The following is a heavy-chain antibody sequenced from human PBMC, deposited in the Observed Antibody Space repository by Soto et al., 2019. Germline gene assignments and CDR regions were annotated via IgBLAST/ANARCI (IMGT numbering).Heavy chain of an antibody. V-gene: IGHV1-18*01. Sequence: QVQLVQSGAEVKKPGASVKVSCKASGYTFTSYGISWVRQAPGQGLEWMGWISAYNGNTNYVQKLRGRVTMTTDTSTSTAYMELRSLRSDDTAVYYCARVGLLSYCSGGSCPGDYWGQGTLVTVSS. CDR1: GYTFTSYG. D-gene: IGHD2-15*01. CDR3: ARVGLLSYCSGGSCPGDY. J-gene: IGHJ4*02. CDR2: ISAYNGNT.